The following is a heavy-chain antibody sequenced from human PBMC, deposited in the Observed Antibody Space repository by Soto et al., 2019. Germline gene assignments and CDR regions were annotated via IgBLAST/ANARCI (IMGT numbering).Heavy chain of an antibody. V-gene: IGHV3-21*01. J-gene: IGHJ4*02. CDR1: GFTFSSYS. D-gene: IGHD6-13*01. CDR3: ARVSYSSSFFDY. Sequence: EVQLVESGGGLVKPGGSLRLSCAASGFTFSSYSMNWVRQAPGKGLEWVSSISSSSSYIYYADSVKGRFTISRDNAKNALYLQMNSLRAEDTAVYDCARVSYSSSFFDYWGQGTLVTVSS. CDR2: ISSSSSYI.